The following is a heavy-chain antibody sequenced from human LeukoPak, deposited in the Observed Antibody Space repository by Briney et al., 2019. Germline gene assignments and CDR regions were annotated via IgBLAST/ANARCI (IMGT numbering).Heavy chain of an antibody. CDR3: ARGYSYGPPFFFDY. Sequence: SETLSLTCTVSGGSISSYYWSWIRRPPGKGLEWIGYIYYSGSTNYNPSLKSRVTISVDTSKNQFSLKLSSVTAADTAVYYCARGYSYGPPFFFDYWGQGTLVTVSS. V-gene: IGHV4-59*08. D-gene: IGHD5-18*01. CDR1: GGSISSYY. CDR2: IYYSGST. J-gene: IGHJ4*02.